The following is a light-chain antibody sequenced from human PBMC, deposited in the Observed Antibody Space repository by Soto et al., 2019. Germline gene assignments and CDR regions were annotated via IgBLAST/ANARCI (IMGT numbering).Light chain of an antibody. V-gene: IGKV1-12*02. CDR1: QGVSDW. CDR3: LQDYSYPST. CDR2: GSS. Sequence: DIQMTQSPSSVSASVGDSVTITCRASQGVSDWVAWYQQKPGEAPKLLIYGSSSLLSGVPSRFSGTRSGTDFTLTISSLQPEDFGTYYCLQDYSYPSTFGQGTKVDIK. J-gene: IGKJ1*01.